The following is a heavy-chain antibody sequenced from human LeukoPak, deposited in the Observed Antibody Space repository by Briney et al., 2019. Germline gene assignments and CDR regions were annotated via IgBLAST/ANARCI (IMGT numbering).Heavy chain of an antibody. D-gene: IGHD2/OR15-2a*01. Sequence: GGSLRLSCAASGFTFSSYVMSWGRQAPGKGLEWVSTINKNGGETYYADSVKGRFTISRDNSRNTLYLQMNSLRAEDTAVYYCAKDHDHENQWFDPWGQGTLVTISS. CDR1: GFTFSSYV. CDR3: AKDHDHENQWFDP. CDR2: INKNGGET. V-gene: IGHV3-23*01. J-gene: IGHJ5*02.